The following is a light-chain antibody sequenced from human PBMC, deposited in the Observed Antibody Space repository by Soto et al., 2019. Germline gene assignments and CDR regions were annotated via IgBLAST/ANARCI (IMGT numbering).Light chain of an antibody. J-gene: IGLJ3*02. CDR2: EVS. CDR1: SSDVGGYSF. V-gene: IGLV2-8*01. CDR3: SSYAGSNNWV. Sequence: QSVLTQPPSASGSPGQSVTISCTGTSSDVGGYSFVSWYQQRPGKAPKLMIYEVSKRPSGVPDRFSGSKSGNTASLTVSGLQAEDEADYYCSSYAGSNNWVFGGGTKLTVL.